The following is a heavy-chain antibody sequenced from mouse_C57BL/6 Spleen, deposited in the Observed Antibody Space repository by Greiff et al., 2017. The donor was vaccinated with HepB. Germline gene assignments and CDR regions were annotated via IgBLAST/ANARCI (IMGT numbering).Heavy chain of an antibody. V-gene: IGHV5-17*01. CDR2: ISSGSSTI. D-gene: IGHD2-1*01. J-gene: IGHJ2*01. CDR3: ARIYYGNYDYFDY. Sequence: EVMLVESGGGLVKPGGSLKLSCAASGFTFSDYGMHWVRQAPEKGLEWVAYISSGSSTIYYADTVKGRFTISRDNAKNTLFLQMTSLRSEDTAMYYCARIYYGNYDYFDYWGQGTTLTVSS. CDR1: GFTFSDYG.